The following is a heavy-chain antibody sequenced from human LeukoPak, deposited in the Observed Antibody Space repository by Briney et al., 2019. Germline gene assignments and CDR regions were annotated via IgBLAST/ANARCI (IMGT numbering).Heavy chain of an antibody. CDR3: ARDRTTDFWSGYYTNYFDY. J-gene: IGHJ4*02. CDR1: GFTFSSYW. Sequence: HSGGSLRLSCAASGFTFSSYWMSWVRQAPGKGLEWVASIKEDGSEKYYVDSVKGRFTISRDNAKISLYLQMNSLRAEDTAVYYCARDRTTDFWSGYYTNYFDYWGQGALVTVSS. CDR2: IKEDGSEK. V-gene: IGHV3-7*01. D-gene: IGHD3-3*01.